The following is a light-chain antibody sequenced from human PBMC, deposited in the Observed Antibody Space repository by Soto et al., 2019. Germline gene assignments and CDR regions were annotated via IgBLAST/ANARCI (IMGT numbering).Light chain of an antibody. CDR2: DVS. Sequence: QSALTQPASVSVSPGQSITISCTGTSSDVGGYNYVSWYQQHPGKAPNLMIYDVSNRPSGVSNRFSGSKSGNTASLTISGLQAEDEADYYCSSYTSSSTLVVFGGGTKLTVL. CDR3: SSYTSSSTLVV. CDR1: SSDVGGYNY. J-gene: IGLJ2*01. V-gene: IGLV2-14*01.